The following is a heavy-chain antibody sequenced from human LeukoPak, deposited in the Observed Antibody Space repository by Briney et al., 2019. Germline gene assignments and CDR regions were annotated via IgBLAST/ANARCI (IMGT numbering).Heavy chain of an antibody. V-gene: IGHV1-2*02. CDR2: INPNSGGT. D-gene: IGHD3-16*02. CDR1: GYTFTGYY. CDR3: ARADYDFVWGSYRLPDP. J-gene: IGHJ5*02. Sequence: GPVKVSCKASGYTFTGYYMHWVRQAPGQGLEWMGWINPNSGGTNYAQKFQGRVNMPRDTSISTASMELSRLRSEDTAMYYCARADYDFVWGSYRLPDPWGQGTLVTVSS.